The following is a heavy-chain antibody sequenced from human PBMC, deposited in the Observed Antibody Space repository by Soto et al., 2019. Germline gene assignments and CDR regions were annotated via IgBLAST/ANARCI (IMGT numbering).Heavy chain of an antibody. Sequence: PGGSLRLSCAASGFTFSSYAMSWVRQAPGKGLEWVSAISGSGGSTYYADSVKGRFTISRDNSKNTLYLQMNSLRAEDTAVYYCAENRYNWNYGGNKYYFDYWGQGTLVTVSS. CDR2: ISGSGGST. CDR1: GFTFSSYA. J-gene: IGHJ4*02. D-gene: IGHD1-7*01. CDR3: AENRYNWNYGGNKYYFDY. V-gene: IGHV3-23*01.